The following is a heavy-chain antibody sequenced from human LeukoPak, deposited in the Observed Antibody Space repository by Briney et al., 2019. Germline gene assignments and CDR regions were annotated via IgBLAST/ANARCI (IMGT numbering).Heavy chain of an antibody. V-gene: IGHV3-9*01. CDR1: GFTFDDYA. CDR2: ISWNSGSI. D-gene: IGHD6-6*01. CDR3: ARFQQLAGSLDY. Sequence: TGGSLRLSCAASGFTFDDYAMHWVRHAPGKGLEWVSGISWNSGSIGYADSVKGRFTISRDNAKNSLYLQMNSLRAEDTALYYCARFQQLAGSLDYWGQGTLVTVSS. J-gene: IGHJ4*02.